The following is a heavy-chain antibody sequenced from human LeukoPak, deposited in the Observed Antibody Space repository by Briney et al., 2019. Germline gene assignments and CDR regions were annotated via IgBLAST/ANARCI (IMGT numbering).Heavy chain of an antibody. J-gene: IGHJ3*02. Sequence: SETLSLTCTVSGGSISSYFWSWIRQPAGKGLEWIGRIYTSGSTNYNPSLKSRVTMSVDTSKNQFSLKLNSVTAADTAVYYCARHCRYPNDAFDIWGQGTMVTVSS. CDR1: GGSISSYF. CDR3: ARHCRYPNDAFDI. V-gene: IGHV4-4*07. D-gene: IGHD3-16*02. CDR2: IYTSGST.